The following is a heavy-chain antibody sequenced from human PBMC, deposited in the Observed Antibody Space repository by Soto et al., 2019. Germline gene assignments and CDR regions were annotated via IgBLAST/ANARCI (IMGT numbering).Heavy chain of an antibody. J-gene: IGHJ4*02. CDR1: GGSFSSFS. D-gene: IGHD3-22*01. V-gene: IGHV1-69*01. CDR3: TTFDSNGYYPQNHY. Sequence: QVILAQSGAEVKKPGSSVKVSCKVSGGSFSSFSINWVRQAPGQRFEWMGGIIPILGTANFTQKFQDRVTFTADESTDTAYMTLSSLTSEDTAFYYCTTFDSNGYYPQNHYWGPGTKVTVSS. CDR2: IIPILGTA.